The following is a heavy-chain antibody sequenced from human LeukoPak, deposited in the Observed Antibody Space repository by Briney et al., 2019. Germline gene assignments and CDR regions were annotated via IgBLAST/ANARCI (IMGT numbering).Heavy chain of an antibody. CDR2: ISYDGSNK. CDR3: AKDWSSTECELSYGMDV. V-gene: IGHV3-30*18. D-gene: IGHD1-26*01. Sequence: GGSLRLSCAASGFTFSSYGMHWVRQAPGKGLEWVAVISYDGSNKYYADSVKGRFTISRDNSKNTLYLQMNSLRAEDTAVYYCAKDWSSTECELSYGMDVWGQGTTVTVSS. CDR1: GFTFSSYG. J-gene: IGHJ6*02.